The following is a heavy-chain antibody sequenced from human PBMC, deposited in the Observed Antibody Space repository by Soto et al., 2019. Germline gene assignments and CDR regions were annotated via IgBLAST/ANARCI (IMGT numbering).Heavy chain of an antibody. D-gene: IGHD4-4*01. V-gene: IGHV3-30*18. Sequence: GGSLRLSCAASGFTFSSYGMHWVRQAPGKGLEWVTVISHDGSNKYYADSVKGRFTITRDNSKNTLYLQMNSLRAEDTALYYCAKDKGYSNLYNWFDPWGQGTRVTV. CDR3: AKDKGYSNLYNWFDP. J-gene: IGHJ5*02. CDR2: ISHDGSNK. CDR1: GFTFSSYG.